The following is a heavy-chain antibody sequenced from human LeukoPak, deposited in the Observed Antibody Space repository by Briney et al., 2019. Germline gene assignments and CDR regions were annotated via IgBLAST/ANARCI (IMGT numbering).Heavy chain of an antibody. CDR3: ASKLKYYYDSSGYPGAFDI. D-gene: IGHD3-22*01. Sequence: ASVKVSCKASGGTFSSYAISWVRQAPGQGLEWMGRIIPILGIANYAQKFQGRVTITADKSTSTAYMELSSLRSEDTAVYYCASKLKYYYDSSGYPGAFDIWGQGTMVTVSS. J-gene: IGHJ3*02. V-gene: IGHV1-69*04. CDR1: GGTFSSYA. CDR2: IIPILGIA.